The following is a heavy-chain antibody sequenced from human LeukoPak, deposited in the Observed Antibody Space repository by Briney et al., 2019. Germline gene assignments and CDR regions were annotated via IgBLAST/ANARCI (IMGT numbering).Heavy chain of an antibody. CDR1: RFTFSSYA. J-gene: IGHJ4*02. V-gene: IGHV3-30-3*01. CDR2: ISYDGSNK. Sequence: GGSLRLSCAASRFTFSSYAMSWVRQAPGKGLEWVAVISYDGSNKYYADSVKGRFTISRDNSKNTLYLQMNSLRAEDTAVYYCARVGGSYFDYWGQGTLVTVSS. CDR3: ARVGGSYFDY. D-gene: IGHD3-16*01.